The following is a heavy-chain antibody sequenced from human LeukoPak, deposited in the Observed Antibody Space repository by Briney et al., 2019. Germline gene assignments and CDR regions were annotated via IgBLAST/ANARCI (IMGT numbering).Heavy chain of an antibody. V-gene: IGHV1-69*13. J-gene: IGHJ5*02. CDR2: IIPIFGTA. D-gene: IGHD3-22*01. CDR1: GGTFSSYA. CDR3: ARVPTYYYDSSGYGTWYNWFDP. Sequence: ASVKVSCKASGGTFSSYAISWVRQAPGQGLECMGGIIPIFGTANYAQKFQGRVTITADESTSTAYMELSSLRSEDTAVYYCARVPTYYYDSSGYGTWYNWFDPWGQGTLVTVSS.